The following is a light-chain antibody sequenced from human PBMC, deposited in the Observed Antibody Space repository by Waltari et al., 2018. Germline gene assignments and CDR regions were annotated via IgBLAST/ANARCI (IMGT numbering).Light chain of an antibody. J-gene: IGKJ1*01. Sequence: DIVLTQSPGTLSLSPGERAPLSCRASRSVSYNYLAWSQQKPGQAPRLLIYAASSRATGIPDRFSGSGAGTDFTLTITRVEPEDFAVYYCQQYGSSPWTFGQGTKVDIK. CDR3: QQYGSSPWT. CDR1: RSVSYNY. V-gene: IGKV3-20*01. CDR2: AAS.